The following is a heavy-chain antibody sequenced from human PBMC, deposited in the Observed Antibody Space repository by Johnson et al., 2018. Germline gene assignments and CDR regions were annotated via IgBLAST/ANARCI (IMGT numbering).Heavy chain of an antibody. CDR1: GFTFSGFA. Sequence: QVQLVESGGGVVQPGRSLRLSCAASGFTFSGFAMHWVCQAPGKGLEWVAMISFDGVDEFYADSVRGRFTVSRDNSKNTLFLQMSSLRAGDTALYYCARPKVGATSGGLDVWGTGTTVTVSS. D-gene: IGHD1-26*01. CDR2: ISFDGVDE. J-gene: IGHJ6*04. CDR3: ARPKVGATSGGLDV. V-gene: IGHV3-30-3*01.